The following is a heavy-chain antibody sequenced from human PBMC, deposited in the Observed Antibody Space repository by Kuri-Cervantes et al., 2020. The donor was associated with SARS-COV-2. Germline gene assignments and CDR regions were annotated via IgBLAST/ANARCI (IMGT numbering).Heavy chain of an antibody. J-gene: IGHJ4*02. V-gene: IGHV3-30*18. CDR2: ISYDGSNK. CDR1: GLTFTSYA. D-gene: IGHD2-15*01. Sequence: GESLKISCAVSGLTFTSYAMHWVRRAPGKGLEWVALISYDGSNKYYADSVKGRFTISRDNSKNTLYLQMNSLRAEDTAVYYCAKDQHGIVVVVAAIDYWGQGTLVTVSS. CDR3: AKDQHGIVVVVAAIDY.